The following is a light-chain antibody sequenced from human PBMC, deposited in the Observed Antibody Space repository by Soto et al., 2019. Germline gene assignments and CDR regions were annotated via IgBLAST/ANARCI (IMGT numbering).Light chain of an antibody. CDR2: GAS. CDR1: QSVSSN. CDR3: QQYNNWPLT. J-gene: IGKJ1*01. Sequence: IVITQSPATLSVSRGERATLSCRASQSVSSNLAWYQQKPGQAPRLLIYGASTRATGIPARFSGSGSGTEFTLTISSLQSEDFAVYYCQQYNNWPLTFGQGTKVDIK. V-gene: IGKV3-15*01.